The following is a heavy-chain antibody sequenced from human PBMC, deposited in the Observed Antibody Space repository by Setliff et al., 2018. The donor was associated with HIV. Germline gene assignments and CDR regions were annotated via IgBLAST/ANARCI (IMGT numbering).Heavy chain of an antibody. Sequence: SQTLSLTCTVSGGSVSSSSYYWGWIRQTPDKGLEWIGIIYYSGATYYNPSLTSRVTISVDTSRNQFSPKLRSVTAADTAAYYCARLGYVSGGFYKTPGPYYFDYWGQGALVTVSS. CDR1: GGSVSSSSYY. CDR2: IYYSGAT. D-gene: IGHD3-10*01. J-gene: IGHJ4*02. V-gene: IGHV4-39*01. CDR3: ARLGYVSGGFYKTPGPYYFDY.